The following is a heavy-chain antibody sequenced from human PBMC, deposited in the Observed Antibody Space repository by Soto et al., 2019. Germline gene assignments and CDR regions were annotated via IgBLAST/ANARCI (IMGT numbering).Heavy chain of an antibody. V-gene: IGHV3-11*01. CDR1: GFTFSDYY. Sequence: PGGSLRLSCAASGFTFSDYYMSWIRQAPGKGLECLSYISNSGSTKYYADSVKGRFTISRGDAKNSLNLQMNSLRGEDTAVYYCARAKGSYAFDIWGQGTMVTVSS. J-gene: IGHJ3*02. CDR3: ARAKGSYAFDI. CDR2: ISNSGSTK.